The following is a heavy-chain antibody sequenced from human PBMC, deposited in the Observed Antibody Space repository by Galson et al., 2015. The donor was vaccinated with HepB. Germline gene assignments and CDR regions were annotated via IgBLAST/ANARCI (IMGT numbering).Heavy chain of an antibody. Sequence: SVKVSCKASGYTFTTFYMNWVRQAPGQGLEWMGRIDPNSGGTKYAENLQGRVTITRDTSPSIAYMEMSGLRPDDTAVYYCARGTISTMDRILGDTSSFNFRYWGQGTLVTGSP. V-gene: IGHV1-2*06. CDR1: GYTFTTFY. J-gene: IGHJ4*02. CDR3: ARGTISTMDRILGDTSSFNFRY. CDR2: IDPNSGGT. D-gene: IGHD2-15*01.